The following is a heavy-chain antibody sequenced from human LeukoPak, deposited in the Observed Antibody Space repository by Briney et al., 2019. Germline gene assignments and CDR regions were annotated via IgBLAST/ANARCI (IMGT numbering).Heavy chain of an antibody. CDR3: AREGSGYDYAGLDY. D-gene: IGHD5-12*01. CDR2: INHSGST. V-gene: IGHV4-34*01. J-gene: IGHJ4*02. CDR1: GGSISSYY. Sequence: PSETLSLTCTVSGGSISSYYWSWIRQPPGKGLEWIGEINHSGSTNYNPSLKSRVTISVDTSKNQFSLKLSSVTAADTAVYYCAREGSGYDYAGLDYWGQGTLVTVSS.